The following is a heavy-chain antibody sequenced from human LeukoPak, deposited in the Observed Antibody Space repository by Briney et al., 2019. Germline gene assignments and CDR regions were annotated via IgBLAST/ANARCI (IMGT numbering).Heavy chain of an antibody. CDR2: INHSGST. CDR1: GGSFNGYY. J-gene: IGHJ6*03. D-gene: IGHD1-26*01. V-gene: IGHV4-34*01. Sequence: SETLSLTCAVYGGSFNGYYWSWIRQPPGKGLEWIGEINHSGSTNYSPSLKSRVTLSVDTSKNQFSLRLSSVTAADTAVYYCARGRGGSYYYYYYMDVWGKGTTVTVSS. CDR3: ARGRGGSYYYYYYMDV.